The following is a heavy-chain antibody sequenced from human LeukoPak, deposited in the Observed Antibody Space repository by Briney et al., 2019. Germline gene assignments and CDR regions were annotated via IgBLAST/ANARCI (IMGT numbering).Heavy chain of an antibody. CDR1: GFTFSSYG. CDR3: AKDRGSGVIYY. CDR2: ISYDGSNK. V-gene: IGHV3-30*18. J-gene: IGHJ4*02. Sequence: GGSLRLSCAASGFTFSSYGMHWVRQAPGKGLEWVAVISYDGSNKYYADSVKGRFTISRDNSKNTLYLQMNSLRAEDTALYYCAKDRGSGVIYYWGQGTLVTVSS. D-gene: IGHD3-10*01.